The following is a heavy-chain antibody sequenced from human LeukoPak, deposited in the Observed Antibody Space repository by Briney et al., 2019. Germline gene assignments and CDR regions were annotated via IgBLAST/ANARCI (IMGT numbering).Heavy chain of an antibody. Sequence: GASVKVSCKASGGTFSSYAISWVRQAPGQGLEWMGGIIPIFGTANYAQRFQGRVTITADESTSTAYMERSSLRSEDTAVYYCARDYRVVGATRYYYGMDVWGQGTTVTVSS. CDR2: IIPIFGTA. CDR1: GGTFSSYA. CDR3: ARDYRVVGATRYYYGMDV. D-gene: IGHD1-26*01. V-gene: IGHV1-69*13. J-gene: IGHJ6*02.